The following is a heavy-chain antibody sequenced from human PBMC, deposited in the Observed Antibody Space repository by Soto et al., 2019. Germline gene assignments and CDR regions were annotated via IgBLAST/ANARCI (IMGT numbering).Heavy chain of an antibody. J-gene: IGHJ4*02. CDR3: ARSNGDYGDY. D-gene: IGHD4-17*01. V-gene: IGHV1-18*01. CDR2: ISAYNGNT. CDR1: GYTFTNFG. Sequence: ASVKVSCKTSGYTFTNFGLSWVRQAPGQGLEWMGWISAYNGNTNYAQNFQGRVTMTTDTSTSTAYMELRSLRSDDTAVYYCARSNGDYGDYWSQGTLVTVSS.